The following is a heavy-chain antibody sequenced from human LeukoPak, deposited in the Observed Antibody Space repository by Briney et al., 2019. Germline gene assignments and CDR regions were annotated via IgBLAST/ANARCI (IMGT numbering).Heavy chain of an antibody. Sequence: ASVTVSCKASGYTFTDFDINWVRQDPGRGLEWVGWMNPNSGNTVYAQKFQGRVTMTRDTSINTVRMELTSLTSEDTAVYYCARALDRSYYYVFLSWGQGTVISVSS. J-gene: IGHJ4*02. CDR3: ARALDRSYYYVFLS. D-gene: IGHD3/OR15-3a*01. CDR1: GYTFTDFD. V-gene: IGHV1-8*01. CDR2: MNPNSGNT.